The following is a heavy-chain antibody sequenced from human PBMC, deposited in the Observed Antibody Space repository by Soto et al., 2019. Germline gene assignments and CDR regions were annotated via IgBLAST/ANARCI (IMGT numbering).Heavy chain of an antibody. Sequence: EASVKVSCKASGGTFSSYTISWVRQAPGQGLEWMGRIIPILGIANYAQKFQGRVTITADKSTSTAYMELSSLRSEDTAVYYCAREYCSSTSCYAYWFDPWGQGTLVTVSS. V-gene: IGHV1-69*02. CDR1: GGTFSSYT. CDR3: AREYCSSTSCYAYWFDP. J-gene: IGHJ5*02. D-gene: IGHD2-2*01. CDR2: IIPILGIA.